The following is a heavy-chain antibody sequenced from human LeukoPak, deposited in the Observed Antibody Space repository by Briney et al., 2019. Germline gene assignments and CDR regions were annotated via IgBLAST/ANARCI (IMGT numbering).Heavy chain of an antibody. D-gene: IGHD3-10*01. J-gene: IGHJ5*02. V-gene: IGHV3-30*04. CDR1: GFTFSSYA. CDR2: ISYDGSNK. CDR3: ARDGVSLWFGEYNWFDP. Sequence: GGSLRLSCAASGFTFSSYAMHWVRQAPGKGLEWGAVISYDGSNKYYADSVKGRFTISRDNSKNTLYLQMNSLRAEDTAVYYCARDGVSLWFGEYNWFDPWGQGTLVTVSS.